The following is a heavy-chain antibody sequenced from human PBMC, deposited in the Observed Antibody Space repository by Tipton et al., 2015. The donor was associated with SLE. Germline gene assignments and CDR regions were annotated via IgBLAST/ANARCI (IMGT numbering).Heavy chain of an antibody. D-gene: IGHD2-21*01. CDR3: ARRSIVVVIAIYDAVDI. CDR2: LNHSGST. V-gene: IGHV4-34*01. CDR1: GGSFSGYY. J-gene: IGHJ3*02. Sequence: TLSLTCAVYGGSFSGYYWSWIRQPPGKGLEWIGELNHSGSTNYNPSLKSRVTISVDTSKNQFSLKLSSVTAADTAVYYCARRSIVVVIAIYDAVDIWGQGTMVTVSS.